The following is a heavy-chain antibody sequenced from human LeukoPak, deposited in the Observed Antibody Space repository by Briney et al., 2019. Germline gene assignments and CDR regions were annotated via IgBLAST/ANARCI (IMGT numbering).Heavy chain of an antibody. CDR1: GFTYSNYA. V-gene: IGHV3-30-3*01. CDR3: ARDRFWSLDFNSGGPLHYFDS. CDR2: VSYDGNNE. J-gene: IGHJ4*02. Sequence: GGSLRLSCAASGFTYSNYAMHWVRQAPGKGPEWVAVVSYDGNNEYNPDSVRGRFTTSRDNSKNTLYLKMDCLRAEDTAVYYCARDRFWSLDFNSGGPLHYFDSWGQGTLVTVSS. D-gene: IGHD3-3*01.